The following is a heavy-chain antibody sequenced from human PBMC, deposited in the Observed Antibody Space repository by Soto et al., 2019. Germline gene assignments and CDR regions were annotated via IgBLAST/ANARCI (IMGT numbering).Heavy chain of an antibody. V-gene: IGHV3-33*01. D-gene: IGHD3-9*01. CDR1: GFTFSSYG. CDR2: IWYDGGNK. CDR3: ARIRLRYFDWFNFDY. J-gene: IGHJ4*02. Sequence: GGSLRLSCAASGFTFSSYGMHWVRQAPGKGLEWVAVIWYDGGNKYYADPVKGRFTISRDNSKNTLYLQMNSLRAEDTAVYYCARIRLRYFDWFNFDYWGQGTLVTVSS.